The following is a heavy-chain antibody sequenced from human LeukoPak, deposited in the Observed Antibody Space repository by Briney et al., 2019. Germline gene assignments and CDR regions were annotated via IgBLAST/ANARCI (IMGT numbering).Heavy chain of an antibody. D-gene: IGHD2-2*01. Sequence: PSETLSLTCAVYGGSFSGYYWSWIRQPPGKGLEWIGEINHSGSTNYNPSLKSRVTISVDTSKNQFSLKLSSVTAADTAVYYCARHRVGCYVLGGAAFDIWGQGTMVTVSS. CDR1: GGSFSGYY. CDR3: ARHRVGCYVLGGAAFDI. J-gene: IGHJ3*02. V-gene: IGHV4-34*01. CDR2: INHSGST.